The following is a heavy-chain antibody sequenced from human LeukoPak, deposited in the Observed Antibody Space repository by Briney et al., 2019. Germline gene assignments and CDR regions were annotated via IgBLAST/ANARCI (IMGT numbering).Heavy chain of an antibody. CDR1: GYTFTSYG. CDR3: ARGKGIAAAGTSSFYYYYYMDV. V-gene: IGHV1-18*01. D-gene: IGHD6-13*01. CDR2: ISAYNGNT. J-gene: IGHJ6*03. Sequence: ASVKVSCKASGYTFTSYGISWVRQAPGQGLEWMGWISAYNGNTNYAQKLQGRVTMTTDTSTSTAYMELRSLRSDDTAVYYCARGKGIAAAGTSSFYYYYYMDVWGKGTTVTISS.